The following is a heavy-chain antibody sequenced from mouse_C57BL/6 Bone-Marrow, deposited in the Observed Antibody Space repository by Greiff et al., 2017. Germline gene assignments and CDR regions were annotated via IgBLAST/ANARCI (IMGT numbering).Heavy chain of an antibody. Sequence: EVMLVESGGGLVKPGGSLKLSCAASGFTFSSYAMSWVRQTPEKRLEWVATISDGGSYTYYPDNVKGRFTISRDNAKNNLYLQMSHLKSEDTAMYYCASIQRVYFDDWGQGTTLTVSS. CDR1: GFTFSSYA. J-gene: IGHJ2*01. V-gene: IGHV5-4*03. CDR3: ASIQRVYFDD. CDR2: ISDGGSYT.